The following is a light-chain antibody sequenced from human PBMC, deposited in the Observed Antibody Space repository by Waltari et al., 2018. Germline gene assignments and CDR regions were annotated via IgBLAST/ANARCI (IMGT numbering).Light chain of an antibody. CDR2: EVN. Sequence: QSALTQPASVSGSPGQSITISCTGTSSDVGSYTLVSSYQQHPGKAPKLMIYEVNKRPSGISNRFSGSKSGNTASLTISGLQAEDEADYYCCSYAGSSTFYVFGTGTKVTVL. J-gene: IGLJ1*01. CDR3: CSYAGSSTFYV. CDR1: SSDVGSYTL. V-gene: IGLV2-23*02.